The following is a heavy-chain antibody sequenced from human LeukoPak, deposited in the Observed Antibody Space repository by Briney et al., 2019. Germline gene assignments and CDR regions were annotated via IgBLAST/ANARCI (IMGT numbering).Heavy chain of an antibody. CDR3: AKDQSSSVPDYYYGMDV. Sequence: GGSLRLSCAASGFTFDDYAMHWVRQAPGKGLEWVSGISWNSGSIGYADSVKGRFTISRDNAKNSLYLQMNSLRAEDTALYYCAKDQSSSVPDYYYGMDVWGQGTTVTVSS. J-gene: IGHJ6*02. D-gene: IGHD2-2*01. CDR1: GFTFDDYA. CDR2: ISWNSGSI. V-gene: IGHV3-9*01.